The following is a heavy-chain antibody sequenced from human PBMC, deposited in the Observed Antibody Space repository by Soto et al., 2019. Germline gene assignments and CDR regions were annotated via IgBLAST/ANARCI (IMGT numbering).Heavy chain of an antibody. D-gene: IGHD6-13*01. CDR1: GGTFSSYA. V-gene: IGHV1-69*01. CDR2: IIPIFGTA. J-gene: IGHJ6*02. CDR3: ARERKASSPTLGYGMDV. Sequence: QVQLMQSGAEVKKPGSSVKVSCKASGGTFSSYAISWVRQAPGQGLEWMGGIIPIFGTANYAQKFQGRVTITADESTSTAYMELSSLRSEDTAVYYCARERKASSPTLGYGMDVWGQGTTVTVSS.